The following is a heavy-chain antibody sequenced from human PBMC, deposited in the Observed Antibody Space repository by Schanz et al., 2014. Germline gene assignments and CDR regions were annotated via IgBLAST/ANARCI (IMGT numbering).Heavy chain of an antibody. D-gene: IGHD2-15*01. J-gene: IGHJ5*01. V-gene: IGHV3-23*04. Sequence: EVRLVESGGGLVKPGGSLRLSCAASGLLFSYYYMSGVRQAPGKGLEWVSSITTGGNTYYRDSVKGRFIVSRDNSKNTLYLEMNRLRVDDTAVYYCSKDKQGSRSDDSWGQGTLVTVSS. CDR1: GLLFSYYY. CDR2: ITTGGNT. CDR3: SKDKQGSRSDDS.